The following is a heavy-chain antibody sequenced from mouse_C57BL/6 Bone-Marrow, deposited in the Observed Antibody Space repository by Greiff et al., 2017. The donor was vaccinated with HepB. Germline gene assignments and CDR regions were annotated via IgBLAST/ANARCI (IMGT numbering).Heavy chain of an antibody. CDR2: SRNKANDYTT. CDR1: GFTFSDFY. Sequence: DVMLVESGGGLVQSGRSLRLSCATSGFTFSDFYMEWVRQAPGKGLEWIAASRNKANDYTTEYSASVKGRFIVSRDTSQSILYLQMNALRAEDTAIYYCARTYYGYFDVWGTGTTVTVSS. D-gene: IGHD1-1*02. V-gene: IGHV7-1*01. CDR3: ARTYYGYFDV. J-gene: IGHJ1*03.